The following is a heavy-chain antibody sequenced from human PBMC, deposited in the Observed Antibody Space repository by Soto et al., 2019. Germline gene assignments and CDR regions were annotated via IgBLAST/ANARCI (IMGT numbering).Heavy chain of an antibody. CDR2: IYYSGST. CDR3: ARLPDDYGYDGSDY. CDR1: GGSISSGGYY. J-gene: IGHJ4*02. V-gene: IGHV4-31*03. D-gene: IGHD4-17*01. Sequence: QVQLQESGPGLVKPSQTLSLTCTVSGGSISSGGYYWSWIRQHPGKGLEWIGYIYYSGSTYYNPCLKIRVTISVDTSKIQCSLKLSSVTAADTAVYYCARLPDDYGYDGSDYWGQGTLVTVSS.